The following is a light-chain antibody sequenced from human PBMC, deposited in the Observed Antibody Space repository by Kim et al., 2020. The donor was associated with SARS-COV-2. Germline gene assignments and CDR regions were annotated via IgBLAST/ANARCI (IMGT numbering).Light chain of an antibody. J-gene: IGKJ1*01. CDR3: KQANSDPPT. CDR2: VAS. V-gene: IGKV1-12*01. Sequence: ASVGDRVTITWRASQDVSRWLAWYQQKPGKAPKLLIYVASTLERGVPSRFSGSGSGTDFTLTISSLQPEDFATYYCKQANSDPPTFGQGTKVDIK. CDR1: QDVSRW.